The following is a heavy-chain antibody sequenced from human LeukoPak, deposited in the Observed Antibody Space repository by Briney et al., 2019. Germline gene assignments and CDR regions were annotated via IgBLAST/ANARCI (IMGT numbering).Heavy chain of an antibody. CDR2: IKQDGSEK. CDR1: GFTFSSNW. CDR3: ASYPFLYHWNQTSYYYYMDV. D-gene: IGHD1-20*01. J-gene: IGHJ6*03. V-gene: IGHV3-7*01. Sequence: PGGSLRLSCAASGFTFSSNWMSWVRQAPGKGLEWVADIKQDGSEKYYVDSVHGPYNTSRDNGKNSLYLQMNSLRAEDTPVYYCASYPFLYHWNQTSYYYYMDVWGKGTTVTVSS.